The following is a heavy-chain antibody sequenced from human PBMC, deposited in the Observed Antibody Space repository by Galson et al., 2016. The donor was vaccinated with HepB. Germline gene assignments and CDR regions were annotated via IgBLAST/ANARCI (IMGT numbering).Heavy chain of an antibody. D-gene: IGHD6-19*01. V-gene: IGHV3-7*03. Sequence: SLRLSCAASGFTFSNSWMTWVRQAPGKGLEWVASINQDGRDIYFVDSLRGRFIISRDNAKNSLYLQMNSLRAEDTAVFYCAKRMFSSDWNFDSWGQGTLVTVSS. J-gene: IGHJ4*02. CDR2: INQDGRDI. CDR3: AKRMFSSDWNFDS. CDR1: GFTFSNSW.